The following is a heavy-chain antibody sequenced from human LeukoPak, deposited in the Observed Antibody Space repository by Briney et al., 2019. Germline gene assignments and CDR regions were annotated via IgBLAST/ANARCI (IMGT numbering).Heavy chain of an antibody. CDR3: TREGQQLEAGFY. CDR2: IYYSGST. Sequence: PSETLSLTCTVSGGSISSSSYYWGWIRQPPGKGLEWIGSIYYSGSTDYNPSLKSRVTISIDTSKNQFSLKLNSVTAADTAVYYCTREGQQLEAGFYWGQGTLVTVSS. J-gene: IGHJ4*02. CDR1: GGSISSSSYY. V-gene: IGHV4-39*07. D-gene: IGHD6-13*01.